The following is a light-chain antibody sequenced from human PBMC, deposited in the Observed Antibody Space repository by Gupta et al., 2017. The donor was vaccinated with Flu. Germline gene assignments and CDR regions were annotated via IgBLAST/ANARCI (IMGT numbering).Light chain of an antibody. CDR1: QSVLYSSNNKNY. Sequence: IVITQSSASLAVSLGERAPSNFQSSQSVLYSSNNKNYLAWYQQKTGQPPKVLIYWASTRESGVPDRFSASGSGTDFTLTISSLQAEDVAVYYCHQYYSSPITFGQGTRLEIK. CDR3: HQYYSSPIT. V-gene: IGKV4-1*01. CDR2: WAS. J-gene: IGKJ5*01.